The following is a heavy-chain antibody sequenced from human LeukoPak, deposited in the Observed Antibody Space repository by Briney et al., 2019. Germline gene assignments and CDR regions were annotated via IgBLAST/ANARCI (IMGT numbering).Heavy chain of an antibody. Sequence: GGSLRLSCAASGFTFSSYWMSWVRQAPGKGLEWVANIRQDGSEKYYVDSAKGRFTISRDNAKNSLYLQMNSLRAEDTAVYYCARGCSGGSCYESKFDPWGQGTLVTVSS. J-gene: IGHJ5*02. CDR2: IRQDGSEK. CDR1: GFTFSSYW. V-gene: IGHV3-7*01. D-gene: IGHD2-15*01. CDR3: ARGCSGGSCYESKFDP.